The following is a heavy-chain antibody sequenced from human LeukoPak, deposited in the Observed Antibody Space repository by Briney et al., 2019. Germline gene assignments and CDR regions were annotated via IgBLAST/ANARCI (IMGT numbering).Heavy chain of an antibody. Sequence: GGSLRLSCAASGFTFSTYWMHWVRQAPGKGLVWVSRFKGDGSSTIYADSVKGRFTISRDNSKNTLYLQTRSLRAEDTAVYYCARASTTVPNLLDYWGQGTLVTVSS. CDR1: GFTFSTYW. CDR2: FKGDGSST. J-gene: IGHJ4*02. CDR3: ARASTTVPNLLDY. D-gene: IGHD4-17*01. V-gene: IGHV3-74*01.